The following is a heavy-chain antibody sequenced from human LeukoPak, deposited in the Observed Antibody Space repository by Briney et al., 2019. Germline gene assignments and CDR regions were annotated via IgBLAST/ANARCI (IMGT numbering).Heavy chain of an antibody. V-gene: IGHV4-59*01. D-gene: IGHD3-16*01. CDR3: ARVLDLSKRGLDAFDI. CDR1: GGXISSYF. Sequence: PSETLSLTCAVSGGXISSYFWSWIRQPPGKGLEWIGYVYYSGSTNYNPSLKSRVTISVDTSKKQFSLKLSSATAADTAVYYCARVLDLSKRGLDAFDIWGQGTMVTVFS. J-gene: IGHJ3*02. CDR2: VYYSGST.